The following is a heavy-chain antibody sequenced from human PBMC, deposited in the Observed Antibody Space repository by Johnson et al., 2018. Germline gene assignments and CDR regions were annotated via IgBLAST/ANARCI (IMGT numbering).Heavy chain of an antibody. CDR1: GFTFSSYG. D-gene: IGHD5-24*01. V-gene: IGHV3-33*08. Sequence: QVQLQESGGGLVQPGGSXRLSCAASGFTFSSYGMHWVRQAPGKGLEGVAVIWYDGSNKYYADSVKGRFTIPRDNPKNTLYLKMKSLRAEDTAVYYCARGRGFLATLPDYYYGMDVWGQGTTVTVSS. J-gene: IGHJ6*02. CDR2: IWYDGSNK. CDR3: ARGRGFLATLPDYYYGMDV.